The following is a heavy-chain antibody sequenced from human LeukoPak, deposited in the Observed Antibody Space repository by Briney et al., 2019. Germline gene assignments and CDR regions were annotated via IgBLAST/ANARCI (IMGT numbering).Heavy chain of an antibody. V-gene: IGHV3-53*01. Sequence: GGSLRLSCAASGFTVTRNFMSWVRQAPGKGLEWVSVIYSDGNTYYADSVKGRFTVSRDTSKNTMSLQMNSLRGEDTAVYYCARGRSDDWKRFDSWGQGTLVTVSP. D-gene: IGHD1-1*01. J-gene: IGHJ4*02. CDR2: IYSDGNT. CDR1: GFTVTRNF. CDR3: ARGRSDDWKRFDS.